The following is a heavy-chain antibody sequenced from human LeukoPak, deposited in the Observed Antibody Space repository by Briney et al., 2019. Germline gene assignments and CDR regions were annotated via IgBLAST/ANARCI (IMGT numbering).Heavy chain of an antibody. D-gene: IGHD2-2*01. CDR1: RGSISSYY. CDR3: ARGSRYCSTTSCSSFDY. CDR2: MFHSGSP. V-gene: IGHV4-59*01. J-gene: IGHJ4*02. Sequence: PSETLSLTCTVSRGSISSYYWNWIRQSPRRGLEWIGYMFHSGSPNYNPSLKSRGAISIDTSKNQFSLKLSSVTAADTAVYYCARGSRYCSTTSCSSFDYWGQGTLVTVSS.